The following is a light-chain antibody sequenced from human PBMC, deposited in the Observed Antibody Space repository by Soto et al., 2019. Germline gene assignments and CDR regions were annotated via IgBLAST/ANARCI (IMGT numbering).Light chain of an antibody. Sequence: DIVMTQSPDSLAVSLGERATINCKSSQSVLYSSDNRNYFAWYQKKPGQPPKLLINWASTRESGVPDRFSGSGSRTEFTLTISSLQAEDVAVYYCQQYYSSPLTFGGGSKVEIK. CDR3: QQYYSSPLT. CDR2: WAS. CDR1: QSVLYSSDNRNY. J-gene: IGKJ4*01. V-gene: IGKV4-1*01.